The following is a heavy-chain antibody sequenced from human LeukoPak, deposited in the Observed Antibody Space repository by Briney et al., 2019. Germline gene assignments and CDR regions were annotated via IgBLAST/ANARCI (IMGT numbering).Heavy chain of an antibody. CDR1: GFTFSSYA. Sequence: GGSLRLSCAASGFTFSSYAMSWVRQAPGKGLEWVSAISGSGGSTYYADSVKGRFTISRDNSKNTLYLQMNSLRAEDTAVYYCAKATLGYCSGGSCTSGGAHDYWGQGTLVTVSS. D-gene: IGHD2-15*01. V-gene: IGHV3-23*01. CDR3: AKATLGYCSGGSCTSGGAHDY. J-gene: IGHJ4*02. CDR2: ISGSGGST.